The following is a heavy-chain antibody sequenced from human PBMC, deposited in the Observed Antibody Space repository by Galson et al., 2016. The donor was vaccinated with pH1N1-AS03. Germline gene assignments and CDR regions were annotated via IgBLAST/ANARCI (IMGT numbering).Heavy chain of an antibody. CDR3: AREPNIVETRWVDY. D-gene: IGHD2/OR15-2a*01. J-gene: IGHJ4*02. CDR1: GGTFSSYA. CDR2: IRPISGAA. V-gene: IGHV1-69*05. Sequence: SVKVSCKASGGTFSSYAITWMRQAPGQGLEWVGGIRPISGAASYAQKFQGRLTITTDTSTTTAYMELTSLGSDDTAMYYCAREPNIVETRWVDYWGLGTLVTVSP.